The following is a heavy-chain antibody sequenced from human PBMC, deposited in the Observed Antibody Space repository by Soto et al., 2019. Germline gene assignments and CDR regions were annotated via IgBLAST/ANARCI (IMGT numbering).Heavy chain of an antibody. V-gene: IGHV1-18*01. CDR1: GYTFTSYG. CDR3: AMVDVYVTPSPQDV. J-gene: IGHJ6*02. CDR2: ISAYNGNT. Sequence: ASVKVSCKASGYTFTSYGISGVRQAPGQGLEWMGWISAYNGNTNYAQNLQGRVTLTTDTSTSTAYMELTSLRSNDTAIYYCAMVDVYVTPSPQDVWGQGTTVTVSS. D-gene: IGHD3-16*01.